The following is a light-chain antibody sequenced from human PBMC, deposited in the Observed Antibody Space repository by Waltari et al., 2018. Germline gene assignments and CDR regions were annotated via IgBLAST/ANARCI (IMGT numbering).Light chain of an antibody. Sequence: EIVMTQSPATLSVSPGERATLSCRASQSVSSNLAWYQQKPGQAPRLLIHGASTRPTDIPARFSGSGSGTEFTLTISSLQSEDFAVYSCQQYNIWPPGTFGPGTKVDL. J-gene: IGKJ3*01. CDR1: QSVSSN. CDR2: GAS. V-gene: IGKV3-15*01. CDR3: QQYNIWPPGT.